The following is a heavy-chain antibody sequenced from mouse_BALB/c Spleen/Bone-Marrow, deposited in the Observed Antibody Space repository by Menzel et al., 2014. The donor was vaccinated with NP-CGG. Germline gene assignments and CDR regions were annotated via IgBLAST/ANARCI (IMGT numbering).Heavy chain of an antibody. J-gene: IGHJ2*01. V-gene: IGHV5-6-3*01. CDR1: GFTFSGYG. D-gene: IGHD3-3*01. CDR2: ISGSGSRT. CDR3: ARGRDWFDY. Sequence: DVKLVESGGGLVQPGGSLKLSCAASGFTFSGYGMSWVRQTPDKGLELVATISGSGSRTYYPDSVKGRFTISRDNARNTLYLQMSSLKSEDTAMYYCARGRDWFDYWGQGTTLTVSS.